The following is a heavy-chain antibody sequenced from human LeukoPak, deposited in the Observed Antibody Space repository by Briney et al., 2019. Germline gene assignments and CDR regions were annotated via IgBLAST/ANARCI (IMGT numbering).Heavy chain of an antibody. V-gene: IGHV4-59*01. CDR3: ARVWVEAAGTRWFDP. Sequence: SETLSLTCTVSGGSISSYYWSWIRQPPGKGLEWIGYIYYSGSTNYNPSLKSRVTISVDTSKNQFSLKLSSVTAADTAVYYCARVWVEAAGTRWFDPWGQGTLVTVSS. D-gene: IGHD6-13*01. CDR2: IYYSGST. J-gene: IGHJ5*02. CDR1: GGSISSYY.